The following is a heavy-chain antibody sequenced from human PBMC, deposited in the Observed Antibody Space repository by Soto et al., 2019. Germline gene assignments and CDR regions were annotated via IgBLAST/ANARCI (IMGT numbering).Heavy chain of an antibody. J-gene: IGHJ6*02. Sequence: QVQLVESGGGVVPPGTSLRLSCAASGFTFSTYGMHWVRQTPGKGLEWVALISYDGTNKYYADSVKGRFTISRDNSKTTLYLQMNSLSAEDTAVYYCAKDLQAYGDYDYYCYGLDGWGQGTTVSVSS. CDR1: GFTFSTYG. V-gene: IGHV3-30*18. D-gene: IGHD4-17*01. CDR2: ISYDGTNK. CDR3: AKDLQAYGDYDYYCYGLDG.